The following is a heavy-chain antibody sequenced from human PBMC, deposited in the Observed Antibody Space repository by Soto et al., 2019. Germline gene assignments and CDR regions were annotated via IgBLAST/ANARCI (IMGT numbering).Heavy chain of an antibody. CDR3: ASSLWFGELLI. CDR1: GGSISSYY. J-gene: IGHJ4*02. V-gene: IGHV4-59*01. D-gene: IGHD3-10*01. CDR2: IYYSGST. Sequence: LSLTCTVSGGSISSYYWSWIRQPPGKGLEWIGYIYYSGSTNYNPSLKSRVTISVDTSKNQFSLKLSSVTAADTAVYYCASSLWFGELLIWGQGTLVTVSS.